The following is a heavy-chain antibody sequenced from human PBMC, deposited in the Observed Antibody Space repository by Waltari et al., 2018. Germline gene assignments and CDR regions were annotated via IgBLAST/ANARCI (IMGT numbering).Heavy chain of an antibody. J-gene: IGHJ4*02. D-gene: IGHD2-2*01. Sequence: ETHLVESGGGLVQPGGSLRLSCAASGFTFSSYWMTWVRQAPGKGLEWVANIRQDGSEKYYVDSVKGRFTNSRDNAKNSLYLQMNSLKADDTAVYYCARSSSTEFDSWGQGTLVTVSS. V-gene: IGHV3-7*01. CDR2: IRQDGSEK. CDR1: GFTFSSYW. CDR3: ARSSSTEFDS.